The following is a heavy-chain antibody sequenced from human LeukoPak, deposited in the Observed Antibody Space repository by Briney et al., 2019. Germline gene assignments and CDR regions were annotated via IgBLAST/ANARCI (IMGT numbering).Heavy chain of an antibody. J-gene: IGHJ5*02. CDR3: ARDNSVGDTAWWFDP. V-gene: IGHV1-2*02. CDR2: INPNSGGT. Sequence: ASVKVSCKASGYTFTGYYMHWVRQAPGQGLEWMGWINPNSGGTNYAQKFQGRVTMTRDTSISTAYMELSRLRSDDTAVYYCARDNSVGDTAWWFDPWGQGTLVTVSS. D-gene: IGHD1-26*01. CDR1: GYTFTGYY.